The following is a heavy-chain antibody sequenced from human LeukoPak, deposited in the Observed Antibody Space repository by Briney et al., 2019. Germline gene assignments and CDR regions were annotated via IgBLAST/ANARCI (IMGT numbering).Heavy chain of an antibody. V-gene: IGHV4-4*07. CDR3: AREPPYGDYDNWFDP. CDR2: IYTSGST. Sequence: SQTLSLTCTVSGGSISSYYWSWIRQPAGKGLEWIGRIYTSGSTNYNPSLKSRVTMSVDTSKNQFSLKLSSVTAADTAVYYCAREPPYGDYDNWFDPWGQGTLVTVSS. CDR1: GGSISSYY. J-gene: IGHJ5*02. D-gene: IGHD4-17*01.